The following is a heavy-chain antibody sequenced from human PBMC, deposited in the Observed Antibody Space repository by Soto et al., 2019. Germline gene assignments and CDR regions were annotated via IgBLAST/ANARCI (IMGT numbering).Heavy chain of an antibody. CDR2: ISSSSSYT. J-gene: IGHJ4*02. Sequence: GGSLRLSCAASGFTFSDYYMSWIRQAPGKGLEWVSYISSSSSYTNYADSVKGRFTISRDNAKNSLYLQMNSLRAEDTAVYYCASNGCSGGSCYDLAVAAAIDYWGQGTLVTVSS. CDR3: ASNGCSGGSCYDLAVAAAIDY. D-gene: IGHD2-15*01. V-gene: IGHV3-11*03. CDR1: GFTFSDYY.